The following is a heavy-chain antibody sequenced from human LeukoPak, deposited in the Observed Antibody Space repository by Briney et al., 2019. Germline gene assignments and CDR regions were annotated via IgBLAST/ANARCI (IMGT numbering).Heavy chain of an antibody. CDR2: IYRGGST. Sequence: GGSLRLSCAASGFTVSSNYMSWVRQAPGKGLEWVSSIYRGGSTYYADSVKGRFTISRDNSKNTLHLQMNSLRAEDTAVYYCPRGSSGPDYWGQGTLVTVSS. CDR1: GFTVSSNY. V-gene: IGHV3-53*01. D-gene: IGHD6-19*01. CDR3: PRGSSGPDY. J-gene: IGHJ4*02.